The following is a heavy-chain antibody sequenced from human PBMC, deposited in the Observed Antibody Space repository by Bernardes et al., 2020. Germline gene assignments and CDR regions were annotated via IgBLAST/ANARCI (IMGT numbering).Heavy chain of an antibody. CDR2: IKQDGSEK. J-gene: IGHJ6*02. D-gene: IGHD1-26*01. V-gene: IGHV3-7*01. CDR3: ARDGIVGAPYYYYGMDV. Sequence: GGSLRLSCAASGFSFSSYWMSWVRQAPGEGLEWVANIKQDGSEKYYVDSVKGRFTISRDNAKNSLYLQMNSLRAEDTAVYYCARDGIVGAPYYYYGMDVWGQGTTVTVSS. CDR1: GFSFSSYW.